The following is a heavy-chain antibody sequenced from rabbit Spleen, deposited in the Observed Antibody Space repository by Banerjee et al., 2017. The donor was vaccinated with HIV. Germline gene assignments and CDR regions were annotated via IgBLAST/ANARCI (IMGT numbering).Heavy chain of an antibody. V-gene: IGHV1S45*01. CDR3: ARDSGSSFSSYGMDL. Sequence: QEQLVESGGGLVKPEGSLKLSCTASGFSFNTNYYMYWVRQAPGKGLEWIACIEGGSSAFSYFASWAKGRFTISKTSSTTVTLQMTSLTAADTATYFCARDSGSSFSSYGMDLWGQGTLVTVS. CDR1: GFSFNTNYY. J-gene: IGHJ6*01. CDR2: IEGGSSAFS. D-gene: IGHD8-1*01.